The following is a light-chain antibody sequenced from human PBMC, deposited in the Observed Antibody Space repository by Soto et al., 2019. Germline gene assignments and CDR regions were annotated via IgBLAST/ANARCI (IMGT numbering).Light chain of an antibody. Sequence: DIQLTQSPSFLSASVGDRVTITCGASQDISNYLAWYQQKPGKAPKLLIYAASTLQSGVPSRFSGSGSGTDFTLTISCLQSEDFATYYCQQYYSYPFITFGQGTRLEI. CDR1: QDISNY. J-gene: IGKJ5*01. CDR2: AAS. V-gene: IGKV1-9*01. CDR3: QQYYSYPFIT.